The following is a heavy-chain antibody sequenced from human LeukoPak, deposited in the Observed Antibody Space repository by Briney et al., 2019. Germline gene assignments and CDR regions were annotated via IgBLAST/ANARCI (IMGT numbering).Heavy chain of an antibody. V-gene: IGHV3-20*04. CDR3: ATATYYYVSSGYYHIRDYFDY. CDR2: INWNGGST. CDR1: GFTFDDYG. D-gene: IGHD3-22*01. Sequence: GGSLRLSCAASGFTFDDYGMSWVRQAPGKGLEWVSGINWNGGSTGYADSVKGRFTISRDNAKNSLYLQMNSLRAEDTALYYCATATYYYVSSGYYHIRDYFDYWGQGTLVTVSS. J-gene: IGHJ4*02.